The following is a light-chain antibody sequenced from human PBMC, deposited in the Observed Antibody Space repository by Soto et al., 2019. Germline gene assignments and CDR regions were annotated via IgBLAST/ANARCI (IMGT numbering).Light chain of an antibody. V-gene: IGKV3-20*01. CDR3: QQYGSSQQTWT. Sequence: EIVLTQSPGTLSLSPGERATLSCRASQSVSSSYLAWYQQKPGQAPRLLIYGASSRATGIPDRFSGSGSGTDFTLTISRLEPEDFAVYYCQQYGSSQQTWTFGQGTKVEIK. CDR1: QSVSSSY. J-gene: IGKJ1*01. CDR2: GAS.